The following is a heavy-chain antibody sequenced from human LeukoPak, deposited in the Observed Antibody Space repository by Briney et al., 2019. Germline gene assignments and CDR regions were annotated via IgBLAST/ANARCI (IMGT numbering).Heavy chain of an antibody. CDR2: ISSSSSTI. Sequence: PGGSLRLSCAASGFTLSTYNMIWVRQAPGKGLEWVSYISSSSSTIYYADSVKGRFTISRDNAKNSLYLQMNSLRAEDTAAYYCARGPPLDSWGQGTLLTVSS. J-gene: IGHJ4*02. CDR3: ARGPPLDS. CDR1: GFTLSTYN. V-gene: IGHV3-48*01.